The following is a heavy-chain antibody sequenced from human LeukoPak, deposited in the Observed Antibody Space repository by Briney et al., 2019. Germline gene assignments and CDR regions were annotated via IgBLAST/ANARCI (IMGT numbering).Heavy chain of an antibody. CDR2: ISSSRSTI. D-gene: IGHD6-19*01. CDR3: ARVAGSGWYWFDY. Sequence: QPGGSLRLSCGASGFTFRTYSMNWVREAPGKWLEWVSHISSSRSTIYYADSVKGRFTISGDNAKNSLYLQMNSLRAEDTAVYYCARVAGSGWYWFDYWGQGTLVTVSS. J-gene: IGHJ4*02. CDR1: GFTFRTYS. V-gene: IGHV3-48*04.